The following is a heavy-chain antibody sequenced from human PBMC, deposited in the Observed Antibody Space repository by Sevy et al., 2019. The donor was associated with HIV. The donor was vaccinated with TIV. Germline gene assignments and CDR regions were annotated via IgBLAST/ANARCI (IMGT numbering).Heavy chain of an antibody. CDR3: ARHAKGLITMVRGVGSNWFDP. D-gene: IGHD3-10*01. V-gene: IGHV4-39*01. J-gene: IGHJ5*02. CDR1: GGSISSSSYY. CDR2: IYYSGST. Sequence: SETLSLTCTVSGGSISSSSYYWGWIRQPPGKGLEWIGSIYYSGSTYYNPSLKSRVTISVDTSKNQFTRKLSSVTAADTAVYYWARHAKGLITMVRGVGSNWFDPWGQGTLVTVSS.